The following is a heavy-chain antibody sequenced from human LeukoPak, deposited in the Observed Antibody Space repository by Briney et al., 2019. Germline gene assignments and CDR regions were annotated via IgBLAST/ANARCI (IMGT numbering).Heavy chain of an antibody. CDR2: IYPGDSDT. Sequence: KGGESLKTSCQGSGYSFTSYWIGWVRQIPGKGLEWVGIIYPGDSDTRYSPSFQGQVTISADKSISTAYLQWSSLKASDTAMYYCARQGYSSPYYYMDVWGKGTTVTVSS. J-gene: IGHJ6*03. V-gene: IGHV5-51*01. CDR1: GYSFTSYW. D-gene: IGHD2-15*01. CDR3: ARQGYSSPYYYMDV.